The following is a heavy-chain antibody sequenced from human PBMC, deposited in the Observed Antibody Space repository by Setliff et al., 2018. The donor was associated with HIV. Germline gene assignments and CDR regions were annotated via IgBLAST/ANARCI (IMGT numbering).Heavy chain of an antibody. CDR1: GYSISSGYY. CDR3: ARNRVPSSL. Sequence: SETLSLTCTVSGYSISSGYYWGWTRQPPGKGLEWIGSMYHSGSTYYNPSLRSRVTVSVDTSKNQFSLKLTSVTAADTAVYYCARNRVPSSLWGQGTLVTVSS. D-gene: IGHD3-10*01. V-gene: IGHV4-38-2*02. J-gene: IGHJ4*02. CDR2: MYHSGST.